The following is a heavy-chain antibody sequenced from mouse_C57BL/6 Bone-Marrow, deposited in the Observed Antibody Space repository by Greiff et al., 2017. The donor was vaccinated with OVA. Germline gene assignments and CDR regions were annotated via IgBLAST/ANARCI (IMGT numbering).Heavy chain of an antibody. Sequence: QVQLKESGAELVRPGTSVKMSCKASGYTFTNYWIGWAKQRPGHGLEWIGDIYPGGGYTNYNEKFKGKATLTADKSSSTAYMQFSSLTSEDSAIYYYARWDYAFAYWGQGTLVTVSA. CDR1: GYTFTNYW. V-gene: IGHV1-63*01. CDR3: ARWDYAFAY. D-gene: IGHD1-1*01. CDR2: IYPGGGYT. J-gene: IGHJ3*01.